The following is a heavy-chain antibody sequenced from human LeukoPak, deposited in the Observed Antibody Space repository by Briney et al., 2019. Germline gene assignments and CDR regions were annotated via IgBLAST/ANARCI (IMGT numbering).Heavy chain of an antibody. J-gene: IGHJ4*02. D-gene: IGHD2-2*02. CDR3: AREVGYCSSTSCYNFDY. Sequence: SQTLSLTCTVPGGSISSGDYYWSWIRQPPGKGLEWIGYIYYSGSTYYNPSLKSRVTISVDTSKNQFSLKLSSVTAAGTAVYCCAREVGYCSSTSCYNFDYWGQGTLVTVSS. V-gene: IGHV4-30-4*08. CDR1: GGSISSGDYY. CDR2: IYYSGST.